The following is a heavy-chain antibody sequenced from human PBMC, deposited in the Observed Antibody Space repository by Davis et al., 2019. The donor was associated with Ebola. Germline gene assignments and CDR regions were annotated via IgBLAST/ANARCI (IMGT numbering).Heavy chain of an antibody. CDR2: ISSSGSTI. CDR1: GFTFSSYE. Sequence: GESLKISCAASGFTFSSYEMNWVRQAPGKGLEWVSYISSSGSTIYYADSVKGRFTISRDNAKNSLYLQMNSLRAEDTAVYYCARGGSDFWSGYYRFGDDYWGQGTLVTVSS. J-gene: IGHJ4*02. V-gene: IGHV3-48*03. CDR3: ARGGSDFWSGYYRFGDDY. D-gene: IGHD3-3*01.